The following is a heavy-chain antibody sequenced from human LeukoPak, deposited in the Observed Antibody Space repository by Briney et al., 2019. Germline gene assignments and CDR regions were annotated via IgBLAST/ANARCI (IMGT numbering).Heavy chain of an antibody. J-gene: IGHJ4*02. Sequence: PSETLSLTCAVYGGSLSGYYWSWIRQPPGKGLEWIGEINYSGSTNYNPSLKSPITIAVDTSKNQFSLKLSSVTAADTAVYYCARAYLSSSSSSFDYWGQGTLVTVSS. D-gene: IGHD6-13*01. CDR2: INYSGST. CDR3: ARAYLSSSSSSFDY. V-gene: IGHV4-34*01. CDR1: GGSLSGYY.